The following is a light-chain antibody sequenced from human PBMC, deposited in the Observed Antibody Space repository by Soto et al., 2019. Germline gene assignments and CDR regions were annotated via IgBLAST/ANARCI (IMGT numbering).Light chain of an antibody. V-gene: IGLV2-8*01. CDR2: GVT. Sequence: QSALTQPPSASGSPGQSVTISCTGTSSDVGGYNYVSWYQLHPGKAPKLMIYGVTKRPSGVPDRFSGSKSGNTASLTVSGLQAEDEADYYCCSYAGSSAYVFGTGTKVTVL. J-gene: IGLJ1*01. CDR1: SSDVGGYNY. CDR3: CSYAGSSAYV.